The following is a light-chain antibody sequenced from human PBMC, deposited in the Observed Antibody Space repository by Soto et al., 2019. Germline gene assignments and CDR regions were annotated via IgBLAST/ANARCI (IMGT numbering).Light chain of an antibody. CDR3: SSYAGSNGV. V-gene: IGLV2-8*01. J-gene: IGLJ1*01. Sequence: QSVLTQPPSASGSPGQSVTISCTGTSSDVGGYNYVSWYQQYPGKAPKLMIYEVSKRPSGVPDRFSGSKSGNTASLTVSGLQAEDEADYYCSSYAGSNGVFGTGTKVTVL. CDR2: EVS. CDR1: SSDVGGYNY.